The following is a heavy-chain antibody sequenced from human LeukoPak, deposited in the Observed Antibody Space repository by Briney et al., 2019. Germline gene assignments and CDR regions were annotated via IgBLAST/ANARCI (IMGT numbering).Heavy chain of an antibody. J-gene: IGHJ4*02. D-gene: IGHD1-26*01. CDR1: GFTFRDYW. Sequence: SGGSLRLSCAASGFTFRDYWMHWVRQAPGKGPVWVSRIDNDGRKITYADSVKGRFTISRDNAKNTLYLQLNSLRAEDTAVYYCAREWLNSGSLTEYWGQGALVTVSS. CDR3: AREWLNSGSLTEY. CDR2: IDNDGRKI. V-gene: IGHV3-74*01.